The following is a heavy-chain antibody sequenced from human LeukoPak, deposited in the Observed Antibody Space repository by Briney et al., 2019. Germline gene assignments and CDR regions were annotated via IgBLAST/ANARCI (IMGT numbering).Heavy chain of an antibody. D-gene: IGHD5-18*01. CDR3: ARGDGVQLWLVSEYYFDY. J-gene: IGHJ4*02. CDR1: GYTFTGYY. Sequence: GASVKVSCKASGYTFTGYYMHWVRQAPGQGLEWMGWINPNSGGTNYAQKFQGRVTMTRDTSISTAYMELSRLRSDDTAVYYCARGDGVQLWLVSEYYFDYWGQGTLVTVSS. V-gene: IGHV1-2*02. CDR2: INPNSGGT.